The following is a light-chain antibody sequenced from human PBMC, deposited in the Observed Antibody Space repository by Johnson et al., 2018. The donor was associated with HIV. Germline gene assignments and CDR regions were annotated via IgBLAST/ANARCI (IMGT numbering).Light chain of an antibody. CDR1: SSNIGNNY. CDR2: ENN. Sequence: QSVFTQPPSVSAAPGQKVTISCSGSSSNIGNNYVSWYQQLPGTAPKLLIYENNKRPSGIPDRFSGSKSGTSATLGITGLQTGDEADYYCGTWDSSLSAHYVFGTGTKVTVL. V-gene: IGLV1-51*02. CDR3: GTWDSSLSAHYV. J-gene: IGLJ1*01.